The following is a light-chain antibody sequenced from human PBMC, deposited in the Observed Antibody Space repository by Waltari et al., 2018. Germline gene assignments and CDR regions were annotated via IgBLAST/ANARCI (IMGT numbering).Light chain of an antibody. CDR3: QTRGFGIWV. V-gene: IGLV4-69*01. CDR1: SGHSNYA. Sequence: QLLLTQSPSASASLGASVKLTCTLSSGHSNYAIAWHQQQPDKGPRYLMKVNSDGSHIKGDGIPDRFSGSSSGAERYLTISSLQSEDEADYYCQTRGFGIWVFGGGTKLTVL. J-gene: IGLJ3*02. CDR2: VNSDGSH.